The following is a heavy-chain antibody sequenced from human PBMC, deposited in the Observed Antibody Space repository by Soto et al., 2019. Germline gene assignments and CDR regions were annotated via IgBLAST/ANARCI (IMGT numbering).Heavy chain of an antibody. CDR2: ISWDGGST. V-gene: IGHV3-43*01. CDR1: GFTFDDYT. Sequence: PGGSLRLSCAASGFTFDDYTMHWVRQAPGKGLEWVSLISWDGGSTYYADSVKGRFTISRDNSKNSLYLQMNSLRTEDTALYYCAKAGGRYSNYPDRYGMDVWGQGTTVTVSS. J-gene: IGHJ6*02. CDR3: AKAGGRYSNYPDRYGMDV. D-gene: IGHD4-4*01.